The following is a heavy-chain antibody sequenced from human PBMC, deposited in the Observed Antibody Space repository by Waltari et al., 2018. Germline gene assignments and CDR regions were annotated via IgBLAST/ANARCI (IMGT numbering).Heavy chain of an antibody. CDR2: IWYDGSNK. V-gene: IGHV3-33*08. Sequence: VQLVESGGGLVQPGGSLRLSCAASVFTLSSYPLRWVRQAPGKGREWVEVIWYDGSNKYYADSVKGRFTISRDNSKNTLYLQMNSLRAEDTAMYYCANLGSTSCSWGQGTLVTVSS. D-gene: IGHD2-2*01. J-gene: IGHJ4*02. CDR1: VFTLSSYP. CDR3: ANLGSTSCS.